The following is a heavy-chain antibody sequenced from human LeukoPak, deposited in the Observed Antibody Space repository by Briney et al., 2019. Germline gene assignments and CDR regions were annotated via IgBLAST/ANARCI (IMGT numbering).Heavy chain of an antibody. D-gene: IGHD4/OR15-4a*01. V-gene: IGHV3-30*14. CDR2: IFYDGSTA. CDR1: GFTFSTYA. CDR3: ARRAGAYSHPYDY. Sequence: GRSLRLSCAASGFTFSTYAMHWVRQAPGKGLEWVAVIFYDGSTAYYADSVKGRFTISRDNSKNTLYLQMNSLRAEDTAVYYCARRAGAYSHPYDYWGQGTLVTVSS. J-gene: IGHJ4*02.